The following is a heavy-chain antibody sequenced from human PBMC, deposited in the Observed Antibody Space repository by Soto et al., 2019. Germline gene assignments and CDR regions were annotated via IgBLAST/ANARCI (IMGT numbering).Heavy chain of an antibody. CDR1: GGTFNSYA. CDR3: ARDGASGYSYGYYCDY. Sequence: QVQLVQSGAEVKKPGSSVKVSCKASGGTFNSYAISWVRQAPGQGLEWMGGIIPIFGTANYAQKFQGRVTITADKSTSTAYMELSSLRSEDTAVYYCARDGASGYSYGYYCDYWGQGTLVTVSS. CDR2: IIPIFGTA. J-gene: IGHJ4*02. D-gene: IGHD5-18*01. V-gene: IGHV1-69*06.